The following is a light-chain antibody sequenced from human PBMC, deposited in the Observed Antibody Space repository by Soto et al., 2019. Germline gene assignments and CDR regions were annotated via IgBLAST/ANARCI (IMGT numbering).Light chain of an antibody. J-gene: IGKJ5*01. CDR2: GAS. CDR3: QQYNNWPPIT. Sequence: EVVLAQSPTTMSVSPGERATLSCRASQSVSSNLAWYQQKPGQAPRLLIYGASTRATGIPARFSGSGSGTEFTLTISSLQSEDFAVYYCQQYNNWPPITFGQGTRLEIK. CDR1: QSVSSN. V-gene: IGKV3-15*01.